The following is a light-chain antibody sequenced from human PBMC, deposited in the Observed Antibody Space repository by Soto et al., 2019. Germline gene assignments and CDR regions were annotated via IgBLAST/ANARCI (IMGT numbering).Light chain of an antibody. CDR1: SSDVGIYNY. CDR3: GTWDSSLSAEV. J-gene: IGLJ3*02. V-gene: IGLV1-51*01. CDR2: EVT. Sequence: QSVLTQPASVSGSPGQSIAISCTGSSSDVGIYNYVSWYQQHPGKVPKLIIYEVTNRPSGIPDRFSGSKSGTSATLGITGLQTGDEADYYCGTWDSSLSAEVFGGGTKVTVL.